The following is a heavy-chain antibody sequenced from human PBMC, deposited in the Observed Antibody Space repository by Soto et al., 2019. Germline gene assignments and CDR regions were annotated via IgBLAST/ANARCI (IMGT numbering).Heavy chain of an antibody. D-gene: IGHD2-15*01. CDR1: GFTFSTYS. V-gene: IGHV3-48*01. J-gene: IGHJ6*03. CDR3: ARYKGYCSGGSCYYYYYMDV. CDR2: ISTTGSTI. Sequence: PGESLKISCAASGFTFSTYSMNWVRQAPGKGLEWVSYISTTGSTIYYADSVKGRFTISRDNAKNSLYLQMTSLRAEDTAVYYCARYKGYCSGGSCYYYYYMDVWGKGTTVTVSS.